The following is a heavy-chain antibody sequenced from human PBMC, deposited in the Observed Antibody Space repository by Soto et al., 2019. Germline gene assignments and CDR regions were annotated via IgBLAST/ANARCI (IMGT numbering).Heavy chain of an antibody. CDR3: AKGPDGSGYYHNWFDS. D-gene: IGHD3-22*01. CDR2: ISRTGDSA. CDR1: GFSFSDYA. Sequence: EVHLLESGGALVQPGGSLTLSCAASGFSFSDYAMSWVRQAPGKGLEWVSSISRTGDSAYYADSVKGRFAISRDRSKNRLSLQRNSLRVEDTAVYYCAKGPDGSGYYHNWFDSWCQGTLITVSS. V-gene: IGHV3-23*01. J-gene: IGHJ5*01.